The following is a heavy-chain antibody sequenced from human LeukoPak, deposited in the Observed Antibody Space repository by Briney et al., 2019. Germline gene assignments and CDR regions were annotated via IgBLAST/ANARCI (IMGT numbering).Heavy chain of an antibody. CDR3: VRDRDPYCSGGSCTIFDY. J-gene: IGHJ4*02. CDR2: ISTSSSYI. D-gene: IGHD2-15*01. Sequence: PGGSLRLSCAASGFTFSSYNMNWVRQAPGKGLEWVSSISTSSSYIYYADSVKGRFTISRDNARNSLDLQMNSLRAEDTAVYYCVRDRDPYCSGGSCTIFDYWGQGTLVTVSS. CDR1: GFTFSSYN. V-gene: IGHV3-21*01.